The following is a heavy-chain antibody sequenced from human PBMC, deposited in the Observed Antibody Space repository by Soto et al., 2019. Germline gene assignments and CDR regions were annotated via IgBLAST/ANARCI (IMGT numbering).Heavy chain of an antibody. CDR3: ARPAHGSAWYGPFGY. D-gene: IGHD6-19*01. J-gene: IGHJ4*02. V-gene: IGHV5-51*07. CDR2: IFPGDSYT. CDR1: GYSCTSYW. Sequence: VESLKMSCKVSGYSCTSYWIGLVDQIAGKVLEWMGVIFPGDSYTRYSPSFQGQVTISADKSISTAYLQWSSLKASDTAIYYCARPAHGSAWYGPFGYWGQGTLVTVSS.